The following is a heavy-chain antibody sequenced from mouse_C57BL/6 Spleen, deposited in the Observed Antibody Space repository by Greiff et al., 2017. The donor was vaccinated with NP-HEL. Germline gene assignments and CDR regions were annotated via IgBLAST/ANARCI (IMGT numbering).Heavy chain of an antibody. J-gene: IGHJ3*01. D-gene: IGHD2-2*01. CDR2: IYWDDDK. CDR3: ARDGYDGFAY. CDR1: GFSLSTSGMG. Sequence: QVTLKESGPGILQSSQTLSLTCSFSGFSLSTSGMGVSWIRQPSGKGLEWLAHIYWDDDKRYNPSLKSRLTISKDTSRNQVFLKITSVDTADTATYYCARDGYDGFAYWGQGTLVTVSA. V-gene: IGHV8-12*01.